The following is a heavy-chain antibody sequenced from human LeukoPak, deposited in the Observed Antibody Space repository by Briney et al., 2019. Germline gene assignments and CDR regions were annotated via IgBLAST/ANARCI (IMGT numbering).Heavy chain of an antibody. CDR2: IYYSGST. J-gene: IGHJ4*02. Sequence: SETLSLTCTVSGGSTSSSSYYWGWIRQPPGKGLEWIGSIYYSGSTYYNPSLKSRVTISVDTSKNQFSLKLSSVTAADTAVYYCASSFLEWLLYFDYWGQGTLVTVSS. CDR1: GGSTSSSSYY. CDR3: ASSFLEWLLYFDY. V-gene: IGHV4-39*01. D-gene: IGHD3-3*01.